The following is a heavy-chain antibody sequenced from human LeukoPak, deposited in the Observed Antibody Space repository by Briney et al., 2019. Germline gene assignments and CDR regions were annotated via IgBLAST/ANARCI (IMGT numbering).Heavy chain of an antibody. Sequence: SQTLSLTCTVSGGSISSGSYYWRWIRQPAGKGLEWVGRIYTSGSTNYNPSLKSRVTISVDTSKNQFSLKMSSVTAADTAVYFCARGSYTISSGYYRPFDYWGQGTLVTVSS. CDR1: GGSISSGSYY. V-gene: IGHV4-61*02. CDR2: IYTSGST. CDR3: ARGSYTISSGYYRPFDY. D-gene: IGHD3-22*01. J-gene: IGHJ4*02.